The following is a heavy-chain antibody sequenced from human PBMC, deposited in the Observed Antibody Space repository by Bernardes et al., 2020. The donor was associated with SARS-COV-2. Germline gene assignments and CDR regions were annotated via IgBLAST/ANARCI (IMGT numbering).Heavy chain of an antibody. CDR2: IKQDGSEK. CDR1: GFTFSSYW. J-gene: IGHJ1*01. D-gene: IGHD6-13*01. V-gene: IGHV3-7*01. CDR3: ARDGGGQQLGGAKYFQH. Sequence: GGSLRLSCAASGFTFSSYWMSWVRQAPGKGLEWVANIKQDGSEKYYVDSVKGRFTISRDNAKNSLYLQMNSLRAEDTAVYYCARDGGGQQLGGAKYFQHWGQGTLVTVSS.